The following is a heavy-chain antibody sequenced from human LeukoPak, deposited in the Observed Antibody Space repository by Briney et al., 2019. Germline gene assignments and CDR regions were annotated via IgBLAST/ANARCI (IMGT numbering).Heavy chain of an antibody. V-gene: IGHV4-59*01. CDR2: IYYSGST. Sequence: SETLSLTCTVSGGSISSYYWSWIRQPPGKGLEWIGYIYYSGSTNYNPSLKSRVTISVDTSKNQFSLKLSSVTAADTAVYYCATDYGDGYWYFDLWGRGTLVTDSS. CDR1: GGSISSYY. J-gene: IGHJ2*01. CDR3: ATDYGDGYWYFDL. D-gene: IGHD4-17*01.